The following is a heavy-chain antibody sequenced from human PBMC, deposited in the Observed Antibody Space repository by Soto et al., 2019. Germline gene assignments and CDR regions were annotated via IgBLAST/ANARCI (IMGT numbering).Heavy chain of an antibody. CDR2: IYYNGST. D-gene: IGHD2-21*01. J-gene: IGHJ4*02. CDR3: ARATKVGTVVPAYYFDY. CDR1: GGSISGYY. Sequence: SETLSLTCTVSGGSISGYYWTWIRQPPGKGLEWTGFIYYNGSTNYNPSLKSRVTISVDTSKNQFSLKLSSLTAADTAVYYCARATKVGTVVPAYYFDYWGPGTLVTVSS. V-gene: IGHV4-59*08.